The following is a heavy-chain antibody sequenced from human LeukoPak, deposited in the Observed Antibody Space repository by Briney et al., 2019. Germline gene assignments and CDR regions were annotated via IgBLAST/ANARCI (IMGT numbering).Heavy chain of an antibody. Sequence: SETLSLTCTVSGYSISSGYYWGWIRQPPGKGLEWIGSIYHSGSTYYSPSLKSRVTISVDTSKNQFSLKLSSVTAADTAVYYCASPGTTLALFDYWGQGTLVTVSS. CDR2: IYHSGST. CDR3: ASPGTTLALFDY. D-gene: IGHD1-7*01. V-gene: IGHV4-38-2*02. CDR1: GYSISSGYY. J-gene: IGHJ4*02.